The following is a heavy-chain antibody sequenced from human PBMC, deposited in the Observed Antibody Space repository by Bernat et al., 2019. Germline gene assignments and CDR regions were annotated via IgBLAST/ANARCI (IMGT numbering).Heavy chain of an antibody. CDR3: ARVESSSSSYFFDY. V-gene: IGHV3-30*01. Sequence: QVQLVESGGGVVQPGRSLRLSCGASGFTFSFYSMHWVRQAPGKGLEWVAVISSDGSKKFYADSVKGRFTISRDNSENTLFLQMNRLRGEDTALYYCARVESSSSSYFFDYWGQGTLVTVSS. CDR2: ISSDGSKK. D-gene: IGHD6-6*01. CDR1: GFTFSFYS. J-gene: IGHJ4*02.